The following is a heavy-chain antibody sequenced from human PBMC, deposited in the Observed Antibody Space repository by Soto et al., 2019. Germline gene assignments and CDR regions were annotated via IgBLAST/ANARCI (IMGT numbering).Heavy chain of an antibody. Sequence: SETLSLTCAVSGGSISSSNWWSWVRQPPGKGLEWIGEIYHSGSTNYNPSLKSRVTISVDKSKNQFSLKLSSVTAADTAVYYCARDYLYYIAAAGTRAFDIWGQGTMVTVSS. J-gene: IGHJ3*02. V-gene: IGHV4-4*02. CDR3: ARDYLYYIAAAGTRAFDI. CDR2: IYHSGST. D-gene: IGHD6-13*01. CDR1: GGSISSSNW.